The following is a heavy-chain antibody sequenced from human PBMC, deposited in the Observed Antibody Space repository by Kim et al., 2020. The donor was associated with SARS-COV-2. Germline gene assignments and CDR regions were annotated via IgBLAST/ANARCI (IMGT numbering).Heavy chain of an antibody. CDR1: GGSISSSNW. D-gene: IGHD6-6*01. Sequence: SETLSLTCAVSGGSISSSNWWSWVRQPPGKGLEWIGEIYHSGSTNYNPSLKSRVTISVDKSKNQFSLKLSSVTAADTAVYYCARELRSSSSVGAFDIWGQGTMVTVSS. J-gene: IGHJ3*02. CDR3: ARELRSSSSVGAFDI. V-gene: IGHV4-4*02. CDR2: IYHSGST.